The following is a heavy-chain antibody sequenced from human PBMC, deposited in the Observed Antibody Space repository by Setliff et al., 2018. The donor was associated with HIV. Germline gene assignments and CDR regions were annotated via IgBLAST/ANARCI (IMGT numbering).Heavy chain of an antibody. CDR3: ARQPLVSAIGFEAFDI. J-gene: IGHJ3*02. D-gene: IGHD1-26*01. CDR1: GFSIGNFYY. Sequence: SETLSLTCNVSGFSIGNFYYWGWIRQPPGKGLEWIGSVYYSGTTYYNPSLKSRFSISIYKSKNQFSLRLSSVTAADTAVYYCARQPLVSAIGFEAFDIWGQGTKVTVSS. CDR2: VYYSGTT. V-gene: IGHV4-39*01.